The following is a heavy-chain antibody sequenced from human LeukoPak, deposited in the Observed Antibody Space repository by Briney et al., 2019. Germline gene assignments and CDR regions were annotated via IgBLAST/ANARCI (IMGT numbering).Heavy chain of an antibody. D-gene: IGHD2-21*02. CDR1: GGSFSPYY. CDR2: INHSGST. Sequence: SETLSLTCAVYGGSFSPYYWSWIRQPPGKGLEWIGEINHSGSTNYNPSLKSRVTISVDTSKNQFSLRLSSVTAADTAVYYCARGGFYCGGDCYGDYWGQGTLVTVSS. CDR3: ARGGFYCGGDCYGDY. V-gene: IGHV4-34*01. J-gene: IGHJ4*02.